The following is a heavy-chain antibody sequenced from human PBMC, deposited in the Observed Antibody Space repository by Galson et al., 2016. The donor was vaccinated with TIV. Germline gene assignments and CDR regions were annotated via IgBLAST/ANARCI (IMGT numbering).Heavy chain of an antibody. CDR2: IWFDGSHQ. CDR1: GLTFSRYG. CDR3: ARDLLVSGRRGEWYFDL. V-gene: IGHV3-33*01. Sequence: SLRLSCAASGLTFSRYGMHWVRQAPGKGLEWVALIWFDGSHQYYTASVKGRFTISRDNSKNTLYLQMNSLRVEDSAVYYCARDLLVSGRRGEWYFDLWGRGTLVTVSS. J-gene: IGHJ2*01. D-gene: IGHD3-10*01.